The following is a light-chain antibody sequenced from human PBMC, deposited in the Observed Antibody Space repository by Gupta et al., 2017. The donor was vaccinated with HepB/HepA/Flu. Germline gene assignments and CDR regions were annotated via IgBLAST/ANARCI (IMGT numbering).Light chain of an antibody. V-gene: IGKV3-20*01. CDR3: QQYDNSPWT. J-gene: IGKJ1*01. CDR2: KGL. Sequence: VLTQSPGTLSLSPGERATLSCRASQSISSNFFVWYQQKPGQAPRLLISKGLNRATGIPDRFSVSGSGTDFTLTISRLEPEDFAVYYCQQYDNSPWTFGQGTKVDIK. CDR1: QSISSNF.